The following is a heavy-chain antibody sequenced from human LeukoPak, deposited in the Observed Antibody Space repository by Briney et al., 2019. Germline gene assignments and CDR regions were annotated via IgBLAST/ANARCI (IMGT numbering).Heavy chain of an antibody. D-gene: IGHD3-22*01. V-gene: IGHV1-46*01. CDR1: GDTFTSYY. CDR3: AREAYDSSGYYYRDY. J-gene: IGHJ4*02. Sequence: ASVKVSCKASGDTFTSYYMHWVRQAPGQGLEWMGIINPSGGSTSYAQKFQGRVTMTRDTSTSTVYMELSSLRSEDTAVYYCAREAYDSSGYYYRDYWGQGTLVTVSS. CDR2: INPSGGST.